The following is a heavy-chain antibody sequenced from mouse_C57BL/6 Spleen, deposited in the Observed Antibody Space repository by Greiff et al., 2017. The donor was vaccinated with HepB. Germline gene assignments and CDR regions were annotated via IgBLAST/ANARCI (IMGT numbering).Heavy chain of an antibody. D-gene: IGHD2-3*01. Sequence: QVQLQQPGAELVKPGASVKLSCKASGYTFTSYWMHWVKQRPGQGLEWIGMIHPNSGSTNYNEKFKSKATLTVDKSSSTAYMQLSSLTSEDSAVYYFARYGYYVGYAMDYWGQGTSVTVSS. CDR3: ARYGYYVGYAMDY. CDR1: GYTFTSYW. J-gene: IGHJ4*01. CDR2: IHPNSGST. V-gene: IGHV1-64*01.